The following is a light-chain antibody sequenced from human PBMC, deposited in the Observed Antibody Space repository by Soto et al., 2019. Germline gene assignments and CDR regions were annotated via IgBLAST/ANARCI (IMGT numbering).Light chain of an antibody. Sequence: EIVMTQSPATLSVSPGERATLSCRASQSVSGNLAWYQQKPGQAPRLLIYGASTRATGIPARFSGSGSGTEFTLTISSLQSEDFAVYYCQQYNNWPGWTFGQGTKVEIK. J-gene: IGKJ1*01. CDR1: QSVSGN. CDR2: GAS. V-gene: IGKV3-15*01. CDR3: QQYNNWPGWT.